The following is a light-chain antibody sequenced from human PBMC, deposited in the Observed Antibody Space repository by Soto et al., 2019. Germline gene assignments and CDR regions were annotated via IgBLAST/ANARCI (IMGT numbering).Light chain of an antibody. V-gene: IGKV3-20*01. J-gene: IGKJ2*01. CDR3: QQFGTSPPKT. CDR2: ATS. CDR1: ERVSNSY. Sequence: VLTQSPDTLSLSPGERATLSCRASERVSNSYLAWYQQKFGEAPRLLLSATSKRAAGIPDRFSGSGSGTDFTLTISRAEPEDFGVYYCQQFGTSPPKTFGQGTKLEI.